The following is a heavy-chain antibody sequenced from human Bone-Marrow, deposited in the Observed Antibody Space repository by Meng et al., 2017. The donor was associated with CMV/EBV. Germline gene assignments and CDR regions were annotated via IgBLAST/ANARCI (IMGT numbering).Heavy chain of an antibody. V-gene: IGHV1-69*05. Sequence: SVKVSCKASGGTFSSYAISWVRQAPGQGLEWMGGIIPIFGTANYAQKFQGRVTITTDESTSTAYMELSSLRSEDTAVYYCARGETIFGHSFDYWGQGILVTVSS. CDR2: IIPIFGTA. J-gene: IGHJ4*02. CDR1: GGTFSSYA. D-gene: IGHD3-3*01. CDR3: ARGETIFGHSFDY.